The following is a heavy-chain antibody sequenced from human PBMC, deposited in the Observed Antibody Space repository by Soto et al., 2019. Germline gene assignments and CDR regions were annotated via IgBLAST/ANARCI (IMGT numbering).Heavy chain of an antibody. V-gene: IGHV4-30-2*01. CDR1: GGSISSGGYS. CDR3: ARVWGSVRGSGSYEGGYYFDS. D-gene: IGHD3-10*01. J-gene: IGHJ4*02. Sequence: SETLSLTCAVSGGSISSGGYSWSWLRQPPGKGLEWIGYIYHSGSTYHNPSLKSRVTISIDRSRNQFSLKLSSVTAADTAVYYCARVWGSVRGSGSYEGGYYFDSWGQGTLVTVSS. CDR2: IYHSGST.